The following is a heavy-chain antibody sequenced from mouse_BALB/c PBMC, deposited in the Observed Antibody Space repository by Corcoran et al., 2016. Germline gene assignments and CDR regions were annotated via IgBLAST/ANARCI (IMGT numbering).Heavy chain of an antibody. D-gene: IGHD2-4*01. Sequence: QVQLQQSGPELVKPGASVKMSCKASGYTFTDYVISWVKPRTGQGLEWIGEIYPGSSSTYYNENFKGKATLTADKSSNTVYMQLSSLTSEDSAVYFCARRTYYDPYYYAMDYWGQGTSVTVSS. J-gene: IGHJ4*01. CDR1: GYTFTDYV. CDR2: IYPGSSST. V-gene: IGHV1-81*01. CDR3: ARRTYYDPYYYAMDY.